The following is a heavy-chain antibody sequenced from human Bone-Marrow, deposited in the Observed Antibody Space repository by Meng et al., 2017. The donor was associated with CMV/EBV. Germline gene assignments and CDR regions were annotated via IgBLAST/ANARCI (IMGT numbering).Heavy chain of an antibody. CDR2: ISGYNGNT. CDR1: GHTFTNYA. Sequence: ASVKVSCKASGHTFTNYAFSWVRQAPGQGLEWMGWISGYNGNTNYAQNFQGRVTMTTDTSTNTAYMELRSLRSEDTAVYYCAREVASVTIFVAFDPWGQGTLVTVSS. CDR3: AREVASVTIFVAFDP. V-gene: IGHV1-18*01. D-gene: IGHD3-3*01. J-gene: IGHJ5*02.